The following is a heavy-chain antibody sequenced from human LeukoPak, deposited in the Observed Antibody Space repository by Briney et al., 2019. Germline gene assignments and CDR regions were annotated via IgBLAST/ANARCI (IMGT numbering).Heavy chain of an antibody. CDR2: INGDGRTT. CDR3: VGDQVDNVGWLT. D-gene: IGHD5-12*01. V-gene: IGHV3-64D*06. CDR1: GFIFSTYT. Sequence: GGSLRLSCSASGFIFSTYTMYWVRQAPGKGLEFVSVINGDGRTTYYADSVKGRFTISRDNSKNTLYLQMNSLRAEDTAVYYCVGDQVDNVGWLTWGQGTRVTVSS. J-gene: IGHJ5*02.